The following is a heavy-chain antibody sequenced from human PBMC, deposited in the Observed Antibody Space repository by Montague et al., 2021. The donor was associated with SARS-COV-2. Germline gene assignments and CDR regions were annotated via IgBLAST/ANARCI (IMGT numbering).Heavy chain of an antibody. V-gene: IGHV4-59*01. CDR3: ARAEECCSSTRCPHWFDP. CDR1: GGSISSYY. CDR2: MSYGEST. D-gene: IGHD2-2*01. J-gene: IGHJ5*02. Sequence: SETLSLTCTVSGGSISSYYWSWIRQPPGKGLEWIGYMSYGESTNYNPSLKSRVTISVDTSKNQLSLKVNSVTAADTAVYYCARAEECCSSTRCPHWFDPWGQGTLVTVSS.